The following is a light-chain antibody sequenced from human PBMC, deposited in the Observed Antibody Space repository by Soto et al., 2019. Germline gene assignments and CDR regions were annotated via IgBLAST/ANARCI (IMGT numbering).Light chain of an antibody. CDR3: QSADSSGTYVV. CDR1: ALPKQY. CDR2: KDS. V-gene: IGLV3-25*02. Sequence: SYALTQPPSVSVSPGQTARITCSGDALPKQYAYWYQQKPGQAPVLVIYKDSERPSGIPERFSGSSSGTTVTLTISGVQAEDEADYYCQSADSSGTYVVFGGGTK. J-gene: IGLJ2*01.